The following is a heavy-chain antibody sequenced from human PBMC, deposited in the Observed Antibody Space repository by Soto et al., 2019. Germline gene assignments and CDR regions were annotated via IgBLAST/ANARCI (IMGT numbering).Heavy chain of an antibody. J-gene: IGHJ5*02. CDR2: IYHSGTT. CDR3: ARGYCSGGTSYWNWFDP. CDR1: GGSTSSSYY. Sequence: QLQLQESGPGLVKPSETLSLICTVSGGSTSSSYYWGWIRQPPGKDLEWIGSIYHSGTTYYNPSLKRRVTISVDMSKNHFSLNLTSVTAADTAVYYCARGYCSGGTSYWNWFDPWGQGTLVTVSS. V-gene: IGHV4-39*02. D-gene: IGHD2-15*01.